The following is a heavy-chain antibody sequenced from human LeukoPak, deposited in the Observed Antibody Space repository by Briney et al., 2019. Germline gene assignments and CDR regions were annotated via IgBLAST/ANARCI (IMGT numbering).Heavy chain of an antibody. Sequence: PSETLSLTCAVSGGSISSSNWWSWVRQPPGKGLEWSGEIYHSGSTNYNPSLKSRVTISVDKSKNQFSLKLSSVTAADTAVYYCARSIAAAGKLDYWGQGTLVTVSS. D-gene: IGHD6-13*01. V-gene: IGHV4-4*02. J-gene: IGHJ4*02. CDR1: GGSISSSNW. CDR3: ARSIAAAGKLDY. CDR2: IYHSGST.